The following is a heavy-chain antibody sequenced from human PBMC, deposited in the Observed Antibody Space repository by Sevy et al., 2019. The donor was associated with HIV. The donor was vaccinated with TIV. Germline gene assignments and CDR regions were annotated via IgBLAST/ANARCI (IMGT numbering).Heavy chain of an antibody. J-gene: IGHJ4*02. CDR3: ARGTRGTFGS. CDR2: INTDGESI. V-gene: IGHV3-74*01. Sequence: GGSLRLSCAASGFTFSNYWMHWVRQAPGKGLVWVSHINTDGESIRYADSVKGRFTISRDNAKNTLYLQVNSLRAEDTAVYYCARGTRGTFGSWGQGTLVTVSS. CDR1: GFTFSNYW. D-gene: IGHD1-26*01.